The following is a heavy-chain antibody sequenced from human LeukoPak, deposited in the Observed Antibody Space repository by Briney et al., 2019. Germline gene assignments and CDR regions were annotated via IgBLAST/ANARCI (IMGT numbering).Heavy chain of an antibody. V-gene: IGHV4-59*01. CDR3: ARDWGSSSWHYWYFDL. J-gene: IGHJ2*01. Sequence: PSETLSLTCTVSGGSISSYYWSWIRQPPGKGLEWIGYIYYSGSTSYNPSLKSRVTISVDTSKNQFSLKLSSVTAADTAVYYCARDWGSSSWHYWYFDLWGRGTLVTVSS. D-gene: IGHD6-13*01. CDR1: GGSISSYY. CDR2: IYYSGST.